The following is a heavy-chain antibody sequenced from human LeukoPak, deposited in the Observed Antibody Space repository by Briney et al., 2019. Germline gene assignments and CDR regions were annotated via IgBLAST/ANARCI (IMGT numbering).Heavy chain of an antibody. V-gene: IGHV4-34*01. J-gene: IGHJ4*02. CDR1: GGSFSGYY. Sequence: SETLSLTCAVYGGSFSGYYWSWIRQPPGKGLEWIGEINHSGSTNYNPSLKSRVTISVDTSKNQFSLKLSSVTAADTAVYCCARGGRWLRDYWGQGTLVTVSS. CDR2: INHSGST. CDR3: ARGGRWLRDY. D-gene: IGHD5-12*01.